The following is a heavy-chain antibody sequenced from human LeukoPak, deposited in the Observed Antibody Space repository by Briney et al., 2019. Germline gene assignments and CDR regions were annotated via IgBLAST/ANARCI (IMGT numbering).Heavy chain of an antibody. CDR3: ARRDIVVVPAAIFGAFDI. V-gene: IGHV3-53*01. J-gene: IGHJ3*02. CDR2: IYSRGDT. CDR1: EFIVSINY. D-gene: IGHD2-2*02. Sequence: GGSLRLSCAASEFIVSINYMTWVRQAPGKGLEWVSLIYSRGDTKYADSVKGRFTISRDNAKNSLYLQMNSLRAEDTALYYCARRDIVVVPAAIFGAFDIWGQGTMVTVSS.